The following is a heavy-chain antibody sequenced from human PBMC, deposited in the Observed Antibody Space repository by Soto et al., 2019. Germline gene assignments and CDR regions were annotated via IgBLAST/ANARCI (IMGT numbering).Heavy chain of an antibody. D-gene: IGHD3-22*01. CDR3: ARGSSYYYEWFDP. Sequence: GGSLRLSCAASGFTFSSYWMHWVRQAPGKGLVWVSRINSDGSSTSYADSVKGRFTISRDNAKNTLYLQMNSLRAEDTAVYYCARGSSYYYEWFDPWGQGTLATVSS. CDR1: GFTFSSYW. V-gene: IGHV3-74*01. CDR2: INSDGSST. J-gene: IGHJ5*02.